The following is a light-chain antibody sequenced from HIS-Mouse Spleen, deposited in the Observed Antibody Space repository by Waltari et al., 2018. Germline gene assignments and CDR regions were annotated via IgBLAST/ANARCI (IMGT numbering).Light chain of an antibody. CDR1: QSISSW. CDR3: QQYNSYSKLT. CDR2: KAS. J-gene: IGKJ4*01. V-gene: IGKV1-5*03. Sequence: DIQMTQSPSTLSASVGDRVPITCRASQSISSWLAWYQQKPGKAPNLLIYKASSLESGVPSRFSGSGSGTEFTLTISSLQPDDFATYYCQQYNSYSKLTFGGGTKVEIK.